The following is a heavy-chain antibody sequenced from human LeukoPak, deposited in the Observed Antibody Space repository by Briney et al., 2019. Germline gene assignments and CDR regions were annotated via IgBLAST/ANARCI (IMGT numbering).Heavy chain of an antibody. D-gene: IGHD3-10*01. CDR1: GGSFSGYY. J-gene: IGHJ4*02. CDR3: ARDGRLMRGSGSYYNDDY. Sequence: SETLSLTCAVYGGSFSGYYWSWIRQPPGKGLEWIGEINHSGSTNYNPSLKSRVTISVDTSKNQFSLKLSSVTAADTAVYYCARDGRLMRGSGSYYNDDYWGQGTLVTVSS. CDR2: INHSGST. V-gene: IGHV4-34*01.